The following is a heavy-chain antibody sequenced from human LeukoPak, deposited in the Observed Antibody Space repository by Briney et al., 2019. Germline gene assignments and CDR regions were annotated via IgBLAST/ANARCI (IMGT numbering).Heavy chain of an antibody. CDR1: GGSITGYY. CDR2: IYYSGNT. CDR3: ARVGRRIVVPAAHYYYYYMDV. Sequence: SETLSLTCTVSGGSITGYYWSWVRQPPGKGLEWIAYIYYSGNTNYNPSLKSRVTVSADTSKNQFSLQLSSVTAADTAVYYCARVGRRIVVPAAHYYYYYMDVWGKGTTVTVSS. D-gene: IGHD2-2*01. V-gene: IGHV4-59*01. J-gene: IGHJ6*03.